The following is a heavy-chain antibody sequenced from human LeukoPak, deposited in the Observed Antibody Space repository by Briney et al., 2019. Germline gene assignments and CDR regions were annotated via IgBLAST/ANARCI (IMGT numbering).Heavy chain of an antibody. CDR3: ASLITGTTFYYYYGMDV. V-gene: IGHV3-30-3*01. CDR1: GFTFSSYA. CDR2: ISYDGSNK. D-gene: IGHD1-7*01. Sequence: GGSLRLSCAASGFTFSSYAMHWVRQAPGKGLEWVAVISYDGSNKYYADSVKGRFTISRDNSKNTLYLQMNSLRAEDTAVYYCASLITGTTFYYYYGMDVWGQGTTVTVSS. J-gene: IGHJ6*02.